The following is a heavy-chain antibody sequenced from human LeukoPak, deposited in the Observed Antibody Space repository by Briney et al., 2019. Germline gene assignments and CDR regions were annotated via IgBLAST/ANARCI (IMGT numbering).Heavy chain of an antibody. CDR3: ARDEGAVAGWYYFDY. CDR1: GGSISSYY. Sequence: SETLSLTCTVSGGSISSYYWSWIRQPPGKGLEWIGYIYYSGSTNYNPSLKSRVTISVDTSKNQFSLKLSSVTAADTAVYYCARDEGAVAGWYYFDYWGQGTLVTVSS. D-gene: IGHD6-19*01. J-gene: IGHJ4*02. CDR2: IYYSGST. V-gene: IGHV4-59*01.